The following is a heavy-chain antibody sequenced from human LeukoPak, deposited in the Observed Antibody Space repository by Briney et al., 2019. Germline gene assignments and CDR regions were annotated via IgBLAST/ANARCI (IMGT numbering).Heavy chain of an antibody. J-gene: IGHJ6*02. CDR1: GFSFSTSW. CDR2: IRQDGSDT. Sequence: GGSLRLSCAASGFSFSTSWMTWVRQAPGKGLEWVGSIRQDGSDTFYLRSVKGRFTISRDNAKNSLYLHLDNLRVEDTAVYYCVRADSRSRSDLAFNFFGLDVWGQGTAITVS. D-gene: IGHD3-3*02. V-gene: IGHV3-7*05. CDR3: VRADSRSRSDLAFNFFGLDV.